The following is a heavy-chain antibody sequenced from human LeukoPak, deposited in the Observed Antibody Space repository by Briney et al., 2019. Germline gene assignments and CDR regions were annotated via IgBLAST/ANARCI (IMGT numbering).Heavy chain of an antibody. Sequence: GASVKVSCKASGYTFTSYGISWVRQAPGQGLEWMGWISPYNANTNYAQKLQGRVTMTTDTSTTTAYMELRSLRSDDTAVYYCARDLNRGWFDPWGQGTLVTVSS. CDR2: ISPYNANT. D-gene: IGHD3-16*01. CDR3: ARDLNRGWFDP. J-gene: IGHJ5*02. V-gene: IGHV1-18*01. CDR1: GYTFTSYG.